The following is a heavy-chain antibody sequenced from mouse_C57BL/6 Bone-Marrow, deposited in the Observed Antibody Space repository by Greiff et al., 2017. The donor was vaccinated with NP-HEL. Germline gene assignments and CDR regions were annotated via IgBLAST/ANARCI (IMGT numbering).Heavy chain of an antibody. V-gene: IGHV1-55*01. CDR2: IYPGSGST. CDR1: GYTFTSYW. J-gene: IGHJ4*01. Sequence: VQLQQSGAELVKPGASVKMSCKASGYTFTSYWITWVKQRPGQGLEWIGDIYPGSGSTNYNEKFKSKATLTVDTSSSTAYMQLSSLTSEDSAVYYCANSNYNYAMDYWGQGTSVTVSS. CDR3: ANSNYNYAMDY. D-gene: IGHD2-5*01.